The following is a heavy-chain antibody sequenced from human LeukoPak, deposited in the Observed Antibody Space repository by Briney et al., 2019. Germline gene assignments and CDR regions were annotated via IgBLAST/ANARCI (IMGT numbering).Heavy chain of an antibody. CDR1: GFTVSSNY. V-gene: IGHV3-53*01. J-gene: IGHJ4*02. CDR2: IYSGGST. D-gene: IGHD6-13*01. CDR3: AREDSGSFDY. Sequence: GGSLRLSCAASGFTVSSNYMGWVRQAPGKGLEWVSVIYSGGSTYYADSVKGRFTISRDNSKNTLYLQMNSLRAEDTAVYYCAREDSGSFDYWGQGTLVTVSS.